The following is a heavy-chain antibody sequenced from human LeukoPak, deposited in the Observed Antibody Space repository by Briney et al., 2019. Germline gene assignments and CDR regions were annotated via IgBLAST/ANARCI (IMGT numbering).Heavy chain of an antibody. V-gene: IGHV1-2*02. CDR2: INPNSGGT. D-gene: IGHD3-22*01. J-gene: IGHJ6*02. CDR3: ARDPTYYYDSSGYDYCYYYGMDV. CDR1: GYTFTGYY. Sequence: GASVKVSCKASGYTFTGYYMHWVRQAPGQGLEWMGWINPNSGGTNYAQKFQGRVTMTRDTSISTAYMELSRLRSDDTAVYYCARDPTYYYDSSGYDYCYYYGMDVWGQGTTVTVSS.